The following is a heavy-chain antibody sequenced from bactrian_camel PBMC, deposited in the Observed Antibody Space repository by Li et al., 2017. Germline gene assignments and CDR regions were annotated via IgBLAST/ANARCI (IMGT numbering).Heavy chain of an antibody. CDR3: AADRALDDDCYVGSLYTDFAY. D-gene: IGHD3*01. CDR2: IDALDRI. J-gene: IGHJ6*01. CDR1: GYTYSMNC. Sequence: QLVESGGGEVQPGGSLRLSCAASGYTYSMNCMGWFRQAPGKEREGVAVIDALDRIGYADSLKARFTISRDNAKSTLYLQMNNLKPEDTAMYYCAADRALDDDCYVGSLYTDFAYWGQGTQVTVSS. V-gene: IGHV3S53*01.